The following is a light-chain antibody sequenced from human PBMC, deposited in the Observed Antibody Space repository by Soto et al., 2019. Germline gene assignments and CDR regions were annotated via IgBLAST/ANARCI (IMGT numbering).Light chain of an antibody. CDR3: QQYGSSPRT. Sequence: WRQNPRKLVLSAGRRDPLACRASQSVSNNYLAWYQQKPGQAPRLLIYGASNRATGIPDRFSGSGSGTDFTLTISRLEPEGFAVYYCQQYGSSPRTVGQGTKVDIK. CDR1: QSVSNNY. CDR2: GAS. J-gene: IGKJ1*01. V-gene: IGKV3-20*01.